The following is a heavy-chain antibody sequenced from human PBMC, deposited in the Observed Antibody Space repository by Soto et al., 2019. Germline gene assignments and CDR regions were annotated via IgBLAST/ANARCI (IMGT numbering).Heavy chain of an antibody. J-gene: IGHJ4*02. CDR3: GRALGRDYFDY. CDR1: GYSFNTYW. V-gene: IGHV5-51*01. Sequence: AESLTISCKASGYSFNTYWIVWVLQMPGKGLEWMGIIYPGDSEIRYTPSFQGQVTISVDKSISTAYLQWSSLRASDTSMYYCGRALGRDYFDYWGQGTTVTVSS. CDR2: IYPGDSEI.